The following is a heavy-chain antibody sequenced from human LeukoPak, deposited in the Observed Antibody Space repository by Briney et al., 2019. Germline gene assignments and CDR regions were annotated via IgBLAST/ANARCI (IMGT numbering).Heavy chain of an antibody. J-gene: IGHJ4*02. CDR1: GYTFTSYY. Sequence: ASVKVSCKASGYTFTSYYMHWVRQAPGQGLEWMGIINPSGGSTSYAQKFQGRVTMTRDTSISTAYMELSRLRSDDTAVYYCARGGSRRYYDSSGPAIYWGQGTLVTVSS. V-gene: IGHV1-46*01. CDR2: INPSGGST. CDR3: ARGGSRRYYDSSGPAIY. D-gene: IGHD3-22*01.